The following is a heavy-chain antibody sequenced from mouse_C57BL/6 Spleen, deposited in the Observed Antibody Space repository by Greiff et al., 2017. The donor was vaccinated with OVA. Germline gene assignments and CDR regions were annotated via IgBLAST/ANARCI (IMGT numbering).Heavy chain of an antibody. J-gene: IGHJ3*01. CDR3: AFYYYGSSFAY. CDR2: IYPSDSET. CDR1: GYTFTSYW. V-gene: IGHV1-61*01. Sequence: QVQLKQPGAELVRPGSSVKLSCKASGYTFTSYWMDWVKQRPGQGLEWIGNIYPSDSETHYNQKFKDKATLTVDKSSSTAYMQLSSLTSEDSAVYYCAFYYYGSSFAYWGQGTLVTVSA. D-gene: IGHD1-1*01.